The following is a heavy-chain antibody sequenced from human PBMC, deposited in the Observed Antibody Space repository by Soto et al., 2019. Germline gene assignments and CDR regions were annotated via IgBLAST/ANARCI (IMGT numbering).Heavy chain of an antibody. D-gene: IGHD2-21*01. J-gene: IGHJ4*02. CDR2: ISGSGGST. V-gene: IGHV3-23*01. CDR1: GFTFSSYA. Sequence: PGGSLRLSCAASGFTFSSYAMSWVRQAPGKGLEWVSAISGSGGSTYYADSVKGRFTISRDNSKNTLYLQMNSLRAEDTAVYYCAKESDIVVVIAMGPFDYWGQGTLVTVSS. CDR3: AKESDIVVVIAMGPFDY.